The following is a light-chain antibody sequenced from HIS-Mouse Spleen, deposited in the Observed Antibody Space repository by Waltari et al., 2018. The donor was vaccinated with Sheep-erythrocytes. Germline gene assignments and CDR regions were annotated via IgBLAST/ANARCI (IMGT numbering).Light chain of an antibody. J-gene: IGLJ3*02. CDR1: SSDVGGYNY. CDR3: SSYAGSSTPWV. Sequence: QSALTQPPSASGSPGQSVTISCTGTSSDVGGYNYVSWYQQHPGKAPKLMIYEGSKRPSWVSNRFSGSQSGNTASLTISVLQAEDEADYDCSSYAGSSTPWVFGGGTKQTVL. CDR2: EGS. V-gene: IGLV2-23*01.